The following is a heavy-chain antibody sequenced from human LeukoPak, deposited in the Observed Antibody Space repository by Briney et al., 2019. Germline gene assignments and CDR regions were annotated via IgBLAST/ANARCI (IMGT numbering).Heavy chain of an antibody. D-gene: IGHD6-13*01. Sequence: SETLSLTCSVSGGSIRSNYWSWIRQSAGKGLEWIGRIYSSGNTNYNPSFESRVTMSVDTSKNQLSLKLKSVTAADTAVYYCARTLDKDSSSAPYYYYMDVWGKGTTVTVSS. CDR2: IYSSGNT. CDR3: ARTLDKDSSSAPYYYYMDV. V-gene: IGHV4-4*07. CDR1: GGSIRSNY. J-gene: IGHJ6*03.